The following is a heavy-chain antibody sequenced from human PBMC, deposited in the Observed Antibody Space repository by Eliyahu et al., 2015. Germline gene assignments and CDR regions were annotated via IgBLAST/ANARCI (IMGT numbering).Heavy chain of an antibody. CDR3: VRRGDDFDY. Sequence: EVQLVESGGGLVQPGGSLXLSCAALGFGFSRLWMSWVRQAPGKGLEWVANIKEDGSEKYYVDSVKGRFTISRDNAKNSLYLQMNSLRVEDTAVYYCVRRGDDFDYWGQGTLVTVSS. D-gene: IGHD3-16*01. V-gene: IGHV3-7*01. CDR1: GFGFSRLW. J-gene: IGHJ4*02. CDR2: IKEDGSEK.